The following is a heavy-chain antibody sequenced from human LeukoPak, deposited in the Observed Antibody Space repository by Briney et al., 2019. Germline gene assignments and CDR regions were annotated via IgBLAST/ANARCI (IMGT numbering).Heavy chain of an antibody. D-gene: IGHD2-2*01. Sequence: GASVKVSCKASGYTFTSYAMHWVRQAPGQRLEWMGWINAGNGNTKYSQKFQGRVTITRDTSASTAYMELSSLRSEDTAVYYCASSLLYCSNTSCYSRLYYGMDVWGQGTTVTVSS. CDR3: ASSLLYCSNTSCYSRLYYGMDV. V-gene: IGHV1-3*01. CDR1: GYTFTSYA. J-gene: IGHJ6*02. CDR2: INAGNGNT.